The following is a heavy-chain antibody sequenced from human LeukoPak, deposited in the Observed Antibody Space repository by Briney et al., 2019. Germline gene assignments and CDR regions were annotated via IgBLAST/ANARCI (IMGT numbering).Heavy chain of an antibody. CDR1: GGPISSYY. V-gene: IGHV4-4*07. Sequence: PAETLSLTCTVSGGPISSYYWNWVRQPAGKGLEWIGRIYTSGSTNYNPSLKSRVTMSVDTSKNQFSLKLSSVTAADTAVYYCARDFDIWGQGTMVTVSS. CDR3: ARDFDI. CDR2: IYTSGST. J-gene: IGHJ3*02.